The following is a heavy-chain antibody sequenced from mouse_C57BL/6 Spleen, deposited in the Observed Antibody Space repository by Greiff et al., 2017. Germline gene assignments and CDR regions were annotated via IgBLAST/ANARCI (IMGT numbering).Heavy chain of an antibody. D-gene: IGHD2-3*01. V-gene: IGHV1-22*01. CDR3: AIRGWSISDY. J-gene: IGHJ2*01. CDR2: INTNNGGP. Sequence: VQLQPSGPELVKPGASVKLSCKASGYTFTDYNMHWVKQSHGKSLEWIGYINTNNGGPRYKQKFTGKDTLTVNKSSSTAYMELRSLTAEYSAVYYCAIRGWSISDYWGQGTTLTVSS. CDR1: GYTFTDYN.